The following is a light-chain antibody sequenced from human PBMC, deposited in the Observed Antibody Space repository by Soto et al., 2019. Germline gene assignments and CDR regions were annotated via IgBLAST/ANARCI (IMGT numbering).Light chain of an antibody. Sequence: EMIMPQSTGTLDVSVGERVSLSCRASQCLSSNLAWYQQKPGQAPRLLIYGSSTRATDIPASFIVSASDTEFTLSAVSPQFQNFAVDFRQQHKTWTRGFGQGTRRE. J-gene: IGKJ5*01. CDR1: QCLSSN. CDR2: GSS. V-gene: IGKV3-15*01. CDR3: QQHKTWTRG.